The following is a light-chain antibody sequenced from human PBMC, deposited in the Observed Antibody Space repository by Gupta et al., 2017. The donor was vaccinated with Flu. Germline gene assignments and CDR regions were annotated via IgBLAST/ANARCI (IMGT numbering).Light chain of an antibody. CDR2: EVI. CDR3: SSYTTSSTLV. J-gene: IGLJ1*01. V-gene: IGLV2-14*01. Sequence: SITIPCTGTRGEIGDYKYVSWYQQYPGKAPNLIIYEVINRPARVADRFSGSKSGNTASLTISGLQAEDEADYFCSSYTTSSTLVFGAGTTVTVL. CDR1: RGEIGDYKY.